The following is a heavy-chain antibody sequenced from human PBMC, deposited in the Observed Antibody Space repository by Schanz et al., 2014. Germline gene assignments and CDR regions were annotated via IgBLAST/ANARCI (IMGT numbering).Heavy chain of an antibody. CDR1: GFTFSSYS. CDR3: ARAYYYGSGSYYMDY. J-gene: IGHJ4*02. Sequence: EVQLVESGGGLVQPGGSLRLSCAASGFTFSSYSMNWVRQAPGKGLEWVSYISSSSSTIYYADSVKGRFTISRDNAKNSLYLQMNGLRAEDTAVYYCARAYYYGSGSYYMDYWGQGTLVTVSS. D-gene: IGHD3-10*01. V-gene: IGHV3-48*01. CDR2: ISSSSSTI.